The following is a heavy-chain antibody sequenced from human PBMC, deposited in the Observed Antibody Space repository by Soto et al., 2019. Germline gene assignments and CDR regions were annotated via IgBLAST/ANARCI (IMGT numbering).Heavy chain of an antibody. J-gene: IGHJ6*02. Sequence: SETLSLTCTVSGGSISSYYWSWIRQPAGKGLEWIGRIYTSGSTNYNPSLKSRVTMSVDTSKNQFSLKLSSVTAADTAVYYCAGGYCSGGSRYGYYYGMDVWGQGTTVTVSS. CDR1: GGSISSYY. CDR2: IYTSGST. V-gene: IGHV4-4*07. D-gene: IGHD2-15*01. CDR3: AGGYCSGGSRYGYYYGMDV.